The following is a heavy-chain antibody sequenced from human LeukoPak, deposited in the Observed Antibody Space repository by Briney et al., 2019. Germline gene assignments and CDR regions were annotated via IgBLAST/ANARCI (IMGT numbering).Heavy chain of an antibody. CDR3: ARGADSSGYQTEDY. Sequence: ASVKVSCKASGYTFTSYGISWVRQAPGQGLEWMGWISAYNGNTNYAQKLQSRVTMTTDTSTSTAYMELRSLRSEDTAVYYCARGADSSGYQTEDYWGQGTLVTVSS. V-gene: IGHV1-18*01. CDR1: GYTFTSYG. D-gene: IGHD3-22*01. J-gene: IGHJ4*02. CDR2: ISAYNGNT.